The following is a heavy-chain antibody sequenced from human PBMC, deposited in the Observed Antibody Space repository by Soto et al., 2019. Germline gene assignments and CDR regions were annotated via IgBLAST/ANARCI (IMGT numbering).Heavy chain of an antibody. CDR3: AREKDSSCWPRYNWFDP. Sequence: PSETLSLTCTVSGGSISSGGYYWSWIRQHPGKGLEWIGYIYYSGSTYYNPSLKSRVTISVDTSKNQFSLKLSSVTAADTAVYYCAREKDSSCWPRYNWFDPWGQGTLVTVSS. V-gene: IGHV4-31*03. D-gene: IGHD6-13*01. CDR2: IYYSGST. J-gene: IGHJ5*02. CDR1: GGSISSGGYY.